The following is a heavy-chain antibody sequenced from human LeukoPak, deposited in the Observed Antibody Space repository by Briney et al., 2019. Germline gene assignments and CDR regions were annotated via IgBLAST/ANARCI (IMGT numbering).Heavy chain of an antibody. CDR3: ARKENVYYYFDY. J-gene: IGHJ4*02. V-gene: IGHV4-28*01. CDR1: GYSITSSSW. CDR2: IYHSGTT. D-gene: IGHD3-10*01. Sequence: SETLSLTCAVSGYSITSSSWWSWIRQPAGKGVEWIGYIYHSGTTYYNPSLQSRVTMSVDTSKNQFSLKLSSVTAVDTAVYYCARKENVYYYFDYWGQGTLVTVSS.